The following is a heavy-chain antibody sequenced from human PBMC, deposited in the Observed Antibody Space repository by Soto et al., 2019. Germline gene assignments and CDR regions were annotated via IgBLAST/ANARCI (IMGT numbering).Heavy chain of an antibody. CDR2: ISWKDDK. V-gene: IGHV2-5*01. Sequence: QITLKESGPTLVKPTQTLTLTCTVSGFSLSARGVGVGWFRQPPGKPLEWLAIISWKDDKRYTPSLQSRLTVTKDTSKKQAVLTMTDMDPMDTATYSCAHSPWAAAPDYWGQGILVTVSS. J-gene: IGHJ4*02. CDR1: GFSLSARGVG. D-gene: IGHD6-6*01. CDR3: AHSPWAAAPDY.